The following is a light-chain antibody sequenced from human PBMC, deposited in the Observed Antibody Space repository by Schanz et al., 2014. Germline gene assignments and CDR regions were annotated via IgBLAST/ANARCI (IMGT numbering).Light chain of an antibody. CDR3: SSFRDGWNFVV. CDR2: EVS. V-gene: IGLV2-8*01. Sequence: QSALTQPPSASGSPGQSVTISCTGTGSDVGGYNYVSWYQQHPGKAPKLMIYEVSKRPSGVPDRFSGSKSGNTASLTISGLQADDEAEYHCSSFRDGWNFVVFGGGTKLTVL. J-gene: IGLJ3*02. CDR1: GSDVGGYNY.